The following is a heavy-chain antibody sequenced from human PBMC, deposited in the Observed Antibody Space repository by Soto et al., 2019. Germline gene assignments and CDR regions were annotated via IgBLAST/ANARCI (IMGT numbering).Heavy chain of an antibody. D-gene: IGHD2-2*01. CDR2: IIPILGIA. Sequence: QVQLVQSGAEVKKPGSSVKVSCKASGGTFSSYTISWVRQAPGQGLEWMGRIIPILGIANYAQKFQGRGRITADKSTSTAYMELDSLRSEDTAVYYCGRGTKYCSSTSCYYYYYYRDAWGKGTTVTVSS. CDR1: GGTFSSYT. J-gene: IGHJ6*03. CDR3: GRGTKYCSSTSCYYYYYYRDA. V-gene: IGHV1-69*02.